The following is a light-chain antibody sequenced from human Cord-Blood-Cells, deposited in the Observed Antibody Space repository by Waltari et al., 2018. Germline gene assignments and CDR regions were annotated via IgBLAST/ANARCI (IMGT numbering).Light chain of an antibody. J-gene: IGKJ5*01. CDR1: QDISNY. CDR3: QQYDNLPAIT. CDR2: DAS. V-gene: IGKV1-33*01. Sequence: DIQMTQSPSSLSASVGDRVTITCQASQDISNYLNWYQQNPGKAPQLLIYDASNFETGVPSRLSGSGCVTDFTLTISSLQPEDIATYYCQQYDNLPAITFGQGTRLEIK.